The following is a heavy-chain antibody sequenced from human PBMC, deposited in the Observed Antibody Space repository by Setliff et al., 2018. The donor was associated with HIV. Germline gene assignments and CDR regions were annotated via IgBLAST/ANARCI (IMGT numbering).Heavy chain of an antibody. Sequence: PSETLSLTCALSGYSITSGYYWGWIRQSPGKGLEWIGSISYGGGTHYNPSLKSRVIISIDTSKNQFSLKLSSVTAADTALYYCARDRYTYGYFDYWGQGTLVTVS. CDR2: ISYGGGT. CDR1: GYSITSGYY. V-gene: IGHV4-38-2*02. D-gene: IGHD5-18*01. J-gene: IGHJ4*02. CDR3: ARDRYTYGYFDY.